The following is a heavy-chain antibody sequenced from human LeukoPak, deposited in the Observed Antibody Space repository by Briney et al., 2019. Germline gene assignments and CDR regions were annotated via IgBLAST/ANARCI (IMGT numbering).Heavy chain of an antibody. Sequence: PGGSLRLSCAASGFSLSSHWMHWVRQTPGKGLVWVARINGDGTTSSHADSVKGRFTISRDNAKNTLYLQMNSLRVEDTAVYFCAARKVRGVWFYLDYWGQGTLVTVSS. CDR1: GFSLSSHW. V-gene: IGHV3-74*01. CDR3: AARKVRGVWFYLDY. D-gene: IGHD3-10*01. CDR2: INGDGTTS. J-gene: IGHJ4*02.